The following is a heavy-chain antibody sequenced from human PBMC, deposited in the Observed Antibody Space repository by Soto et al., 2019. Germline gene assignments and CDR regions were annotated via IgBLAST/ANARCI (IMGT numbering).Heavy chain of an antibody. J-gene: IGHJ4*02. Sequence: QITLKESGPTLVKPTQTLTLTCTFSGFSLNTGGEGVGWIRQPPGKALEWLALIYWDDNKRYSPSLKNRLTITKDTSKNQVVLTMTNMEPVDTATYYCAHRRISWLHFVGGYDYWGQGALVTVSS. D-gene: IGHD5-12*01. V-gene: IGHV2-5*02. CDR3: AHRRISWLHFVGGYDY. CDR2: IYWDDNK. CDR1: GFSLNTGGEG.